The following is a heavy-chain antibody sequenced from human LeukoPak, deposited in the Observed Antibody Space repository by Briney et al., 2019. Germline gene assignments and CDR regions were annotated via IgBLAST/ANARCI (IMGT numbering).Heavy chain of an antibody. CDR3: ARSSRELGGYAPWELMPPFDY. J-gene: IGHJ4*02. CDR1: GFTVSSNY. CDR2: IYSGGST. D-gene: IGHD1-7*01. V-gene: IGHV3-53*01. Sequence: GGSLRLSCAASGFTVSSNYMSWVRQAPGKGLEWVSVIYSGGSTDYAESVKGRFTISRDNSKNTLYLQMNSLRAEDTAVYYCARSSRELGGYAPWELMPPFDYWGQGTLVTVSS.